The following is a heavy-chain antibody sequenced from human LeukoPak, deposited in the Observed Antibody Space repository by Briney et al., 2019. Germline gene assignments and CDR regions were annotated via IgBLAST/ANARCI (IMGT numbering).Heavy chain of an antibody. J-gene: IGHJ4*02. D-gene: IGHD2-15*01. Sequence: GGSLRLSCAASGFIINTFEMNWVRQAPGKGLEWVAVISYDGSNKYYADSVKGRFTISRDNSKNTLYLQMNSLRAEDTAVYYCAKDRAVACGGSCGFDYWGQGTLVTVSS. CDR1: GFIINTFE. CDR3: AKDRAVACGGSCGFDY. CDR2: ISYDGSNK. V-gene: IGHV3-30*18.